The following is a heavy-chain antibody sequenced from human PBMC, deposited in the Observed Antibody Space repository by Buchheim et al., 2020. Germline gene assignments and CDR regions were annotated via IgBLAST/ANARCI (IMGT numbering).Heavy chain of an antibody. Sequence: QVQLQQWGAGLLKPSETLSLTFAVYGGSFSGYYWSWIRQPPGKGLEWIGEINHSGSTNYNPSLKSRVTISVDTSKNQFSLKLSSVTAADTAVYYCARLALDTATMAEAGGFDYWGQGTL. J-gene: IGHJ4*02. CDR3: ARLALDTATMAEAGGFDY. CDR1: GGSFSGYY. V-gene: IGHV4-34*01. D-gene: IGHD5-18*01. CDR2: INHSGST.